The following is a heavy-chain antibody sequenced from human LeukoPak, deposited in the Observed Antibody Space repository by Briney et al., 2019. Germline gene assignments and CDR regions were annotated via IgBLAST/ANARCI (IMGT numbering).Heavy chain of an antibody. Sequence: SETLSLTCAVYGGSFSGYYWSWIRQPPGKGLEWIGEINHSGSTNYNPSLKSRVTISVDTSKNQFSLKLSSVTAADTAVYYCARRREGSTDFDYWGQGTLATVSS. J-gene: IGHJ4*02. V-gene: IGHV4-34*01. D-gene: IGHD2-2*01. CDR3: ARRREGSTDFDY. CDR2: INHSGST. CDR1: GGSFSGYY.